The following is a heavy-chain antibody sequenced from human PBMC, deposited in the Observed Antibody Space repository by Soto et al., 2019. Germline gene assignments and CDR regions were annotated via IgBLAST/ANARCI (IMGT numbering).Heavy chain of an antibody. CDR1: GFTFSSYA. CDR2: ISSNGGST. Sequence: PGGSLRLSCSASGFTFSSYAMHWVRQAPGKGLEYVSAISSNGGSTYYADSVKGRFTISRDNSKNTLYLQMSSLRAEDTAVYYCVKEMRVLWFGEFYGMDVWGQGTTVTVSS. D-gene: IGHD3-10*01. V-gene: IGHV3-64D*08. CDR3: VKEMRVLWFGEFYGMDV. J-gene: IGHJ6*02.